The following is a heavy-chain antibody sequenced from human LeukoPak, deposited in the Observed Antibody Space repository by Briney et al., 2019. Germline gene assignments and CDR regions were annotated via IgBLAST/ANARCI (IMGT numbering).Heavy chain of an antibody. J-gene: IGHJ2*01. Sequence: GGSLRLSCAASGFTFSSYGMHWVRQAPGKGLEWVAVISYDGSNKYYADSVRGRFTISRDNSKNTLYLQMNSLRAEDTALYYCAKPNYGDPFGFFDLWGRGTRVTVSS. CDR2: ISYDGSNK. V-gene: IGHV3-30*18. CDR1: GFTFSSYG. D-gene: IGHD4-17*01. CDR3: AKPNYGDPFGFFDL.